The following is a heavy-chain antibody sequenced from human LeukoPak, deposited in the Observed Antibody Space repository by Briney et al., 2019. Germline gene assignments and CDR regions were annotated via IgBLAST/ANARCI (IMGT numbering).Heavy chain of an antibody. D-gene: IGHD3-16*01. V-gene: IGHV3-48*02. CDR1: GXTVNNYN. Sequence: GGSLRLSCAASGXTVNNYNMNWVRQAPGKGPEWVSSITTSGRTTYYADSVRGRFTISKDSAENSLYLQMNSLRDEDTAVYYCARDPTLSYWGQGTWVTVSS. CDR3: ARDPTLSY. J-gene: IGHJ4*02. CDR2: ITTSGRTT.